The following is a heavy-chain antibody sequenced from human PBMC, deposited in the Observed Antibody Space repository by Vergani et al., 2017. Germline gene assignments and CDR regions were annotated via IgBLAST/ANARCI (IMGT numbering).Heavy chain of an antibody. D-gene: IGHD2/OR15-2a*01. CDR3: AVSTTSYFHESRDI. CDR1: GYIFENHG. J-gene: IGHJ3*02. CDR2: GRSESGNT. V-gene: IGHV1-18*01. Sequence: VELVQSGAEVKKPGASVKVSCKTHGYIFENHGMHWVRQAPGQGLEWMGWGRSESGNTESAEKFPGILTMTMDTSTSKAYLELRSLRSDDTAVYYCAVSTTSYFHESRDIWCQGTRVTVSS.